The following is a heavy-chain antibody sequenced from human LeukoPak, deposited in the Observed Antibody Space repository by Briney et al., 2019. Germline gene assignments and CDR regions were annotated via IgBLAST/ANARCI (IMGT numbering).Heavy chain of an antibody. CDR2: ISDTGKT. D-gene: IGHD3-3*01. V-gene: IGHV4-59*01. J-gene: IGHJ4*02. Sequence: SETLSLTCSVSGASLSSYYWGWIRQSPGKELECLGYISDTGKTDYNPSLKSRGTLSLDTSKNQFSLRLTSVTAADTAVYYCVTGYYEPFDNWGQGTLVTVSS. CDR3: VTGYYEPFDN. CDR1: GASLSSYY.